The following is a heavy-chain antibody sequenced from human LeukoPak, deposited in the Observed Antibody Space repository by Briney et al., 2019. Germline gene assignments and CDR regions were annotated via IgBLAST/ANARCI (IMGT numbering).Heavy chain of an antibody. D-gene: IGHD3-22*01. CDR3: ARNYDSSGYYYWHYFDY. CDR1: GYTFTSYA. Sequence: SVKVSCKASGYTFTSYAISWVRQAPGQGLEWMGGIIPIFGTANYAQKFQGRVTITADESTSTAYMELSSLRSEDTAVYYCARNYDSSGYYYWHYFDYWGQGTLVTVSS. J-gene: IGHJ4*02. CDR2: IIPIFGTA. V-gene: IGHV1-69*13.